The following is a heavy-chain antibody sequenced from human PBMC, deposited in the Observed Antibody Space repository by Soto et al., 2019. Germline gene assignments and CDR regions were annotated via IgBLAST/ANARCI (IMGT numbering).Heavy chain of an antibody. V-gene: IGHV3-11*01. D-gene: IGHD3-3*01. CDR2: ISPSGSTM. CDR3: ARGHTILAY. Sequence: QVQLVESGGGLVKPGGSLRLSCVASGLTFGDYYMTWIRQAPGKGLEWVSYISPSGSTMDYADSVKGRFTISRDNAKKSLYLQMNSLRAEDTAVYYCARGHTILAYWGQGTLVIVSS. CDR1: GLTFGDYY. J-gene: IGHJ4*02.